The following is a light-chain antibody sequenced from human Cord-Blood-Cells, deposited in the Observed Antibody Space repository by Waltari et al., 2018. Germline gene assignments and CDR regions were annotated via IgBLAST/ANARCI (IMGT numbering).Light chain of an antibody. CDR3: QQYNNWPPYT. CDR1: RRVSSN. V-gene: IGKV3-15*01. Sequence: EIVMTQSPATLSVSPGARATLSCRASRRVSSNLAWYQQKPGQAPRLLIYGASTRATGIPARFSGSGSGTEFTLTISSLQSEDFAVYYCQQYNNWPPYTFGQGTKLEIK. J-gene: IGKJ2*01. CDR2: GAS.